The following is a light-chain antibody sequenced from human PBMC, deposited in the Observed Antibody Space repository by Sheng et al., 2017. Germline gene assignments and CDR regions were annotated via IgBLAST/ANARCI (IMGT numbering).Light chain of an antibody. CDR1: QSISTS. CDR3: LHYISYPYT. CDR2: KAS. J-gene: IGKJ2*01. Sequence: DIQMTQSPSTLSAAVGDRVTITCRASQSISTSLAWYQQKPGKAPEVLIYKASNLENRGPVQGSSAVDLGQNSLSPSAACSLMILSTYYCLHYISYPYTYGQGTETGDQT. V-gene: IGKV1-5*03.